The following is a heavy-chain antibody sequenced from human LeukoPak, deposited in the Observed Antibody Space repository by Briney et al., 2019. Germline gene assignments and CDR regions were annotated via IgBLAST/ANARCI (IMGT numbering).Heavy chain of an antibody. CDR3: ARGATILLYDAFDI. CDR2: IKQDGSEQ. Sequence: GGSLRLSCAASGFTFSSYWMSWVRQAPGKGLEWVANIKQDGSEQYYVDSVKGRFTISRDNAKNSLYLQMNSLRAEDTAVYYCARGATILLYDAFDIWGQGTMVTVSS. CDR1: GFTFSSYW. D-gene: IGHD3-10*01. J-gene: IGHJ3*02. V-gene: IGHV3-7*01.